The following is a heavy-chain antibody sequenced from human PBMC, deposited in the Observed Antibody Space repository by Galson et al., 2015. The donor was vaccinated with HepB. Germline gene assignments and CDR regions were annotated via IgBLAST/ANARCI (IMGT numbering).Heavy chain of an antibody. J-gene: IGHJ5*02. Sequence: SLRLSCAASAFTFRDYYMSWIRQAPGKGLEWISYISSSGSTTYYADSVKGRFTISRDNAKNSLYLEMNSLRVEDTAVYYCARETPPRGTSGWCGYFWFDPWGQGTLVTVSS. D-gene: IGHD6-19*01. CDR2: ISSSGSTT. V-gene: IGHV3-11*01. CDR3: ARETPPRGTSGWCGYFWFDP. CDR1: AFTFRDYY.